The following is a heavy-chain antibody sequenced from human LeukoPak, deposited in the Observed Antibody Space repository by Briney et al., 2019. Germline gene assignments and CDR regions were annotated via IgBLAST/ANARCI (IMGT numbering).Heavy chain of an antibody. Sequence: GGSLRLSCAASGFTFSNAWMSWVRQAPGKGLEWVGRIKSKTDGGTTDCAAPVKGRFTISRDDSKNTLYLQMNSLKTEDTAVYYCTKPNYYDSSGYTQFDYWGQGTLVTVSS. V-gene: IGHV3-15*01. CDR3: TKPNYYDSSGYTQFDY. CDR1: GFTFSNAW. CDR2: IKSKTDGGTT. J-gene: IGHJ4*02. D-gene: IGHD3-22*01.